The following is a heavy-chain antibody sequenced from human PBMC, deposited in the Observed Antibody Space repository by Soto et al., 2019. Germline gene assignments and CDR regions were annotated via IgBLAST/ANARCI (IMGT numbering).Heavy chain of an antibody. CDR1: GFTLSSYA. D-gene: IGHD6-19*01. J-gene: IGHJ4*02. Sequence: EVQLLESGGGLVQPGGSLRLSCAASGFTLSSYAMTWVRQAPGKGLEWVSVISDSDNATYYADSVKGRLTISRDNSKNTLNLALNSLRAEDAAVYYWAKGVSSGAWSARDSWGQGTLVTVSA. V-gene: IGHV3-23*01. CDR3: AKGVSSGAWSARDS. CDR2: ISDSDNAT.